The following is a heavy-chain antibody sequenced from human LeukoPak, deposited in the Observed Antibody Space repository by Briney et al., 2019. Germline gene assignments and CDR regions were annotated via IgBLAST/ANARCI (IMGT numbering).Heavy chain of an antibody. Sequence: GGSLRLSCAASGFTFSSYGMHWVRQAPGKGLEWVAVISYDGSNKYYADSVKGRFTISRDNSKNTLYLQMNSLRAEDTAVYYCAKLKIRGVTRGYFDYWGQGTLVTASS. D-gene: IGHD3-10*01. V-gene: IGHV3-30*18. CDR3: AKLKIRGVTRGYFDY. CDR2: ISYDGSNK. CDR1: GFTFSSYG. J-gene: IGHJ4*02.